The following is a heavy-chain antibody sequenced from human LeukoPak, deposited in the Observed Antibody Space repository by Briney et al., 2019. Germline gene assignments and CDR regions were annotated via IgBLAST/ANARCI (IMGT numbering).Heavy chain of an antibody. D-gene: IGHD3-10*02. CDR2: MSFDGTHI. Sequence: GGSLRLSCAASGFTFGSSAMHWVRQAPGKGLEWVAVMSFDGTHIYYADSVKGRFTISRDNSKNTLYLQMNSLRAEDTAVYYCARCSGYGMDVWGQGTTVTVSS. V-gene: IGHV3-30-3*01. CDR1: GFTFGSSA. J-gene: IGHJ6*02. CDR3: ARCSGYGMDV.